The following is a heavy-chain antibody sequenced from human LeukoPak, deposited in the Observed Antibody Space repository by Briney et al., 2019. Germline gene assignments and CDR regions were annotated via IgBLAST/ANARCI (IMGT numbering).Heavy chain of an antibody. CDR3: ARVSYYYYGMDV. V-gene: IGHV4-59*01. CDR1: GGSISSYY. Sequence: SETQSLTCTVSGGSISSYYWSWIRQPPGKGLEWIGYIYYSGSTNYNPSLKSRVTISVDTSKNQFSLKLSSVTAADTAVYYCARVSYYYYGMDVWGQGTTVTVSS. J-gene: IGHJ6*02. CDR2: IYYSGST.